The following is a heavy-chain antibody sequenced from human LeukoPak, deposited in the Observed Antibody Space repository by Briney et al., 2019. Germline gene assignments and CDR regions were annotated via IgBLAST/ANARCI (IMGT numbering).Heavy chain of an antibody. V-gene: IGHV3-30-3*01. CDR3: ARDLHIVVVPAASKFFDP. D-gene: IGHD2-2*01. CDR1: GFTFSSYA. CDR2: ISYDGSNK. Sequence: PGRSLRLSCAASGFTFSSYAMHWVRQAPGKGLEWVAVISYDGSNKYYADSVKGRFTISRDNSKNTLYLQMSSLRAEDTAVYYCARDLHIVVVPAASKFFDPWGQGTLVTVSS. J-gene: IGHJ5*02.